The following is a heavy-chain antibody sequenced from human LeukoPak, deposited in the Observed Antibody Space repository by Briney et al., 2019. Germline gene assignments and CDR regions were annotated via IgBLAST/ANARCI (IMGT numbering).Heavy chain of an antibody. Sequence: PGGSLRLSCAASGFTVSSNYMSCVRQAPGKGLEWVSVIYSVSSTYYADSVKGRFTISRHNSENTLYLQMNSLKTEDTAVYYCARGLIEMATIYFDHWGQGALVTVSS. J-gene: IGHJ4*02. V-gene: IGHV3-53*04. D-gene: IGHD5-24*01. CDR2: IYSVSST. CDR1: GFTVSSNY. CDR3: ARGLIEMATIYFDH.